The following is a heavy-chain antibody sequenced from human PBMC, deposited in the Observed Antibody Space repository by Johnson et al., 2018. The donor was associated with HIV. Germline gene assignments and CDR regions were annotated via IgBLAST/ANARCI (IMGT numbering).Heavy chain of an antibody. J-gene: IGHJ3*02. D-gene: IGHD1-14*01. Sequence: QVLLVESGGGVVQPGRSLRLSCAASGFTFSSYAMHWVRQAPGKGLEWVAFIRYDGSNKYYADSVKGRFTISRDNAKNSLYLQMNSLRAEDTAVYYCARDAHRTDDAFDIWGQGTRVTVSS. CDR2: IRYDGSNK. CDR1: GFTFSSYA. V-gene: IGHV3-33*08. CDR3: ARDAHRTDDAFDI.